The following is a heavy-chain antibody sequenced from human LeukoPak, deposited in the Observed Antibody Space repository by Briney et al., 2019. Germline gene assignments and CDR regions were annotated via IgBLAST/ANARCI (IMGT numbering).Heavy chain of an antibody. Sequence: GASVKVSCKASGYTFTSYGISWVRQAPGQGLEWMGGIIPIFGTANYAQKFQGRVTITADESTSTAYMELSSLRSEDTAVYYCAREHDYYDSSGYYPRPSYYFDYWGQGTLVTVSS. CDR2: IIPIFGTA. V-gene: IGHV1-69*13. D-gene: IGHD3-22*01. CDR3: AREHDYYDSSGYYPRPSYYFDY. CDR1: GYTFTSYG. J-gene: IGHJ4*02.